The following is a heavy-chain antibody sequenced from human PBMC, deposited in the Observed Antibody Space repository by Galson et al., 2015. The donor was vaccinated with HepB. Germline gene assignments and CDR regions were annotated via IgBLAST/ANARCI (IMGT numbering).Heavy chain of an antibody. D-gene: IGHD1-26*01. Sequence: SVKVSCKASGYTFTAYYMDWVRQAPGQGLEWMARINPNNGDTNYAQKFQGRVTVTRDTPISTVYMDLSRLRSDDTAVYYCVREEWELPDYWGQGTLVTVSS. CDR3: VREEWELPDY. J-gene: IGHJ4*02. CDR2: INPNNGDT. V-gene: IGHV1-2*06. CDR1: GYTFTAYY.